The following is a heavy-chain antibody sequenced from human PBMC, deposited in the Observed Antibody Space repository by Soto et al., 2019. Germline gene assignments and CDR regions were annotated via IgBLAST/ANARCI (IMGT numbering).Heavy chain of an antibody. V-gene: IGHV1-69-2*01. Sequence: ASVKVSCKVSGYTFTDHYVHWVQQAPGKGLEWLGLVDPEESETIYAEKFQGRVTITADTSTDTAYMELRSLRSEGTGVYYCAYGSGSYLHYFEYWGQGTLVTVSS. D-gene: IGHD3-10*01. CDR3: AYGSGSYLHYFEY. CDR2: VDPEESET. J-gene: IGHJ4*02. CDR1: GYTFTDHY.